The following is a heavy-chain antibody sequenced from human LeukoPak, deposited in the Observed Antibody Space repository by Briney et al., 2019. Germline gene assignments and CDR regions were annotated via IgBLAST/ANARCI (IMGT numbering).Heavy chain of an antibody. Sequence: PGGSLRLSCAASGFTFSSYAMSWVRQAPGKGLEWVSAISGSGGSTYYADSVKGRFTISRDNSKNTLYLQMNSLRAEDTAVYYCAKDPLPEGSGSYRYFDYWGQGTLVTVSS. CDR1: GFTFSSYA. CDR2: ISGSGGST. CDR3: AKDPLPEGSGSYRYFDY. V-gene: IGHV3-23*01. D-gene: IGHD3-10*01. J-gene: IGHJ4*02.